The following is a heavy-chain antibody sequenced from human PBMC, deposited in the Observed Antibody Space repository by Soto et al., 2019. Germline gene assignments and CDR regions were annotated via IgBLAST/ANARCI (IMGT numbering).Heavy chain of an antibody. CDR3: ARSKFFVADIVVVPAAIGGWFDP. Sequence: SETLSLTCAVSGGSISSGGYSWSWIRQPPGKGLEWIGYIYHSGSTYYNPSLKSRVTISVDRSKNQFSLKLSSVTAADTAVYYCARSKFFVADIVVVPAAIGGWFDPWGQGTLVTVS. J-gene: IGHJ5*02. D-gene: IGHD2-2*01. V-gene: IGHV4-30-2*01. CDR2: IYHSGST. CDR1: GGSISSGGYS.